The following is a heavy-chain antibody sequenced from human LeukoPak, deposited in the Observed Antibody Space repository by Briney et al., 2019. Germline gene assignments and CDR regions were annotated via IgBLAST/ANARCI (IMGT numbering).Heavy chain of an antibody. J-gene: IGHJ4*02. CDR3: ARGHDY. CDR2: INHSGSP. V-gene: IGHV4-34*01. Sequence: SETLSLTCAVYGGSFNGYFWSWIRQPPGKGLEWIGEINHSGSPNYNPSLKSRVTISVDTSKNQVSLKLNSVTAADTAVYYCARGHDYWGQGTLVTVSS. CDR1: GGSFNGYF.